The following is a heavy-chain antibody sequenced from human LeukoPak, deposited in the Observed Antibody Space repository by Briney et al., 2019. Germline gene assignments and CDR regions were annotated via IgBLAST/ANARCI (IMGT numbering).Heavy chain of an antibody. J-gene: IGHJ3*01. Sequence: SGTLSLTCAVSGGSISSSDWWAWVRQPPGEGLEWIGEIYHSGSTKYNPSLKSRVTISVDKSKNQFSLKVSSVTAADTAVYYCARDASLQMGGFDVWGHGTMVTVSS. V-gene: IGHV4-4*02. CDR3: ARDASLQMGGFDV. D-gene: IGHD1-1*01. CDR2: IYHSGST. CDR1: GGSISSSDW.